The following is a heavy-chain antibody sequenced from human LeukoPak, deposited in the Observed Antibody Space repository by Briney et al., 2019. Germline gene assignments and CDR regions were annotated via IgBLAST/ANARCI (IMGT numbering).Heavy chain of an antibody. CDR2: IYYSGST. D-gene: IGHD6-19*01. CDR3: ARGAAVAEPFDY. CDR1: GGSISSGGYY. J-gene: IGHJ4*02. V-gene: IGHV4-61*08. Sequence: SETLSLTCTVSGGSISSGGYYWSWIRQHPGKGLEWIGYIYYSGSTYYNPSLKSRVTISVDTSKNQFSLKLSSVTAADTAVYYCARGAAVAEPFDYWGQGTLVTVSS.